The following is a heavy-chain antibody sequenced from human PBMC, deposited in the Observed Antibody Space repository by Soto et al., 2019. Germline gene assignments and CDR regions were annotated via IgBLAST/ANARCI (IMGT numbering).Heavy chain of an antibody. CDR1: GFSFNSYE. D-gene: IGHD1-26*01. Sequence: EVQLEESGGGSVQPGGSLRLSCAASGFSFNSYEMNWVRQSPGKGLEFVSYIDTRATTITYAESVKGRFAISRDNAKNSLFLQMNSLRAEDTAVYYCARGVGLSGKYYALDIWGQGTMVTVSS. CDR2: IDTRATTI. J-gene: IGHJ3*02. V-gene: IGHV3-48*03. CDR3: ARGVGLSGKYYALDI.